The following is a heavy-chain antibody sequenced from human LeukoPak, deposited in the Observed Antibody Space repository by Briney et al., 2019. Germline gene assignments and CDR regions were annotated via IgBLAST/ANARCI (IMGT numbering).Heavy chain of an antibody. CDR2: INIDGTRT. J-gene: IGHJ4*02. CDR1: GFTFSNYW. V-gene: IGHV3-74*01. D-gene: IGHD4-17*01. Sequence: PGGSLRLSCAASGFTFSNYWMHWVRQAPGRGLVWVSRINIDGTRTSYADSVKGRFTISRDNAKNTLYLQMGSLRAEDMAVYYCAREYGDYPLALDYWGQGTLVTVSS. CDR3: AREYGDYPLALDY.